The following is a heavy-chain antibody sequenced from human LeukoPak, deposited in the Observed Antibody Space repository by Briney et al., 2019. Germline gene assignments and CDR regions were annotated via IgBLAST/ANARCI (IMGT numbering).Heavy chain of an antibody. Sequence: GSLRLSCAASGFTFSSYAMSWVRQAPGKGLEWVSGISGSGSITYYVDSVKGRFTISRDNSKNTLYLQMNSLRAEDTAVYYCAKDLYGDYDNDYWGQGTLVTVSS. CDR3: AKDLYGDYDNDY. CDR2: ISGSGSIT. J-gene: IGHJ4*02. D-gene: IGHD4-17*01. CDR1: GFTFSSYA. V-gene: IGHV3-23*01.